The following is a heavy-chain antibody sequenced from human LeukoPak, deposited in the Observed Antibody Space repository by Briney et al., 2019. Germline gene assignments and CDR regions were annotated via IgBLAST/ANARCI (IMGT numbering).Heavy chain of an antibody. CDR1: GFTFSDYY. D-gene: IGHD3-16*01. CDR2: ISSSGSTI. V-gene: IGHV3-11*04. Sequence: PGGSLRLSCAASGFTFSDYYMSWIRQAPGKGLEWVSYISSSGSTIYYADSVKGRFTISRDNAKNSLYLQMNSLRAEDTAVYYCARDHLGYYYYYMDVWGKGTTVTVSS. CDR3: ARDHLGYYYYYMDV. J-gene: IGHJ6*03.